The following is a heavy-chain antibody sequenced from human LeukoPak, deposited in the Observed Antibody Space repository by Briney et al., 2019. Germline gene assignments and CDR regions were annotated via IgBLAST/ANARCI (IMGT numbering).Heavy chain of an antibody. Sequence: PGGSLRRSCAASGCTFSSYWMHWVHQGPGKGLVWVSRINTDGRSTSYADSAKGRFSISRDTAKNTLYLQMNSLRAEDTAVYYCVRDVWGDRDSYFDYWGQGTLVTVSS. CDR2: INTDGRST. CDR3: VRDVWGDRDSYFDY. V-gene: IGHV3-74*01. D-gene: IGHD2-21*01. J-gene: IGHJ4*02. CDR1: GCTFSSYW.